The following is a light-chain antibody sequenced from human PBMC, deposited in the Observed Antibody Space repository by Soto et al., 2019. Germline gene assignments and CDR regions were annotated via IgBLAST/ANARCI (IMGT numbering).Light chain of an antibody. Sequence: PGTLSLSPGERATLSCRSSQSVSSNYLAWYQQKPDQAPRLVIYDVSGRATGIPDRFSGSGSGTDFTLTISRLEPEDFAVYYCQQYGSSPTFGQGTKVEIK. V-gene: IGKV3-20*01. CDR3: QQYGSSPT. J-gene: IGKJ1*01. CDR2: DVS. CDR1: QSVSSNY.